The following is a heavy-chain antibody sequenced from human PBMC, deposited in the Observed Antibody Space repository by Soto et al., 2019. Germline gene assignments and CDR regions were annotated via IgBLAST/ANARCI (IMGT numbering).Heavy chain of an antibody. CDR3: ARGITIFGAERYNWLVP. CDR2: IYYSGST. J-gene: IGHJ5*02. CDR1: GGSISSGDYY. V-gene: IGHV4-30-4*01. Sequence: PSETLSLTCTVSGGSISSGDYYWSWIRQPPGKGLEWIGYIYYSGSTYYNPSLKSRVTISVDTSKNQFSLKPSSVTAADTAVYYCARGITIFGAERYNWLVPWCQAPLFTVSS. D-gene: IGHD3-3*01.